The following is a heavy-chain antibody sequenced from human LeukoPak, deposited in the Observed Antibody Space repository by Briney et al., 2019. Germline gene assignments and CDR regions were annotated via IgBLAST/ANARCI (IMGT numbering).Heavy chain of an antibody. V-gene: IGHV1-18*01. J-gene: IGHJ3*02. CDR1: GYTFTSYG. Sequence: ASVKVSCKASGYTFTSYGISWVRQAPGQGLEWMGWISAYNGNTDYAQKLQGRVTMTTDTSTSTAYMELRSLRSDDTAVYYCARDSGSYRVDAFDIWGQGTMVTVSS. CDR3: ARDSGSYRVDAFDI. CDR2: ISAYNGNT. D-gene: IGHD1-26*01.